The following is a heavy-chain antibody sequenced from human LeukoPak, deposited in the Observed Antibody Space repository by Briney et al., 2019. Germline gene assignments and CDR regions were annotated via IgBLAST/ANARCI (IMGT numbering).Heavy chain of an antibody. D-gene: IGHD3-22*01. V-gene: IGHV3-23*01. CDR3: AKVFPYYDSSGRYFDY. Sequence: GGSLRLSCAASGFTFSSYTMSWVRQAPGKGLEWVSTITGSGGSTYYADSVKGRFTISRDNSKNTLYLQMNSLRAEDTAVYYCAKVFPYYDSSGRYFDYWGQGTLVTVSS. CDR1: GFTFSSYT. CDR2: ITGSGGST. J-gene: IGHJ4*02.